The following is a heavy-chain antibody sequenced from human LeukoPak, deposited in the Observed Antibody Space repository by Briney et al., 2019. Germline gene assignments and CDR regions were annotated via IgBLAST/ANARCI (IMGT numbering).Heavy chain of an antibody. Sequence: ASVKVSCKASGYTFTGYYMHWVRQAPGQGLEWMGWINPNSGGTNYAQKFQGRVTMTRDTSISTAYMELSRLRSDGTAVYYCARHYDSSGYPPYFDYWGQGTLVTVSS. J-gene: IGHJ4*02. D-gene: IGHD3-22*01. CDR2: INPNSGGT. CDR1: GYTFTGYY. V-gene: IGHV1-2*02. CDR3: ARHYDSSGYPPYFDY.